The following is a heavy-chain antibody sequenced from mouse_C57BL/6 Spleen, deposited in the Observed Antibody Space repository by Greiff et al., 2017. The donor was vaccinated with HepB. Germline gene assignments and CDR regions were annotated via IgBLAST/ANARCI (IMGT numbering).Heavy chain of an antibody. CDR3: ARCYGSSYAMDY. D-gene: IGHD1-1*01. J-gene: IGHJ4*01. Sequence: QVQLQQSGAELVKPGASVKLSCKASGYTFTSYWMQWVKQRPGQGLEWIGEIDPSDSYTNYNQKFKGKATLTVDTSSSTAYMQLSSLTSEDSAVYYCARCYGSSYAMDYWGQGTSVTVSS. V-gene: IGHV1-50*01. CDR1: GYTFTSYW. CDR2: IDPSDSYT.